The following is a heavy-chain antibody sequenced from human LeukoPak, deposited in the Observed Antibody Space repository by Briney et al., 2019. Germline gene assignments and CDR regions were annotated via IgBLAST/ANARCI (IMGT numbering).Heavy chain of an antibody. CDR1: EGTFSSYA. J-gene: IGHJ3*02. V-gene: IGHV1-69*06. CDR3: ARGATDIVVVVAATDAFDI. Sequence: RASVKVSCKASEGTFSSYAISWVRQAPGQGLEWMGGIIPIFGTANYAQKFQGRVTITADKSTSTAYMELSSLRSEDTAVYYCARGATDIVVVVAATDAFDIWGQGTMVTVSS. CDR2: IIPIFGTA. D-gene: IGHD2-15*01.